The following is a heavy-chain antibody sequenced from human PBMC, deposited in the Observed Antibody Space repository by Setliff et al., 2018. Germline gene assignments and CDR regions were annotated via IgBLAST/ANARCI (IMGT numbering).Heavy chain of an antibody. Sequence: SVKVSCKASGGTFSNYGISWVRQAPGQGLEWMGGTIPIFGTTDYAQKFQGRVTITTDESTSTAYMDLSSLTSDDTAIYYCAREKGYYNSGSYKYWFDPWGQGTLVTVSS. CDR1: GGTFSNYG. V-gene: IGHV1-69*05. D-gene: IGHD3-10*01. J-gene: IGHJ5*02. CDR2: TIPIFGTT. CDR3: AREKGYYNSGSYKYWFDP.